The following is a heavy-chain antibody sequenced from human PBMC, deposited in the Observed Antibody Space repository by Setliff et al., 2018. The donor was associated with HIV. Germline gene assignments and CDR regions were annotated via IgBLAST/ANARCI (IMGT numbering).Heavy chain of an antibody. J-gene: IGHJ4*02. CDR3: AGRDYYGIGGITYYFDY. CDR1: LGTIDSRTYY. CDR2: VYISGST. V-gene: IGHV4-61*02. Sequence: TLSLTCTVSLGTIDSRTYYWSWIRQPAGKRLEWLGRVYISGSTNYNPSLRGRVAISLDASRHQFSLKLSSVTAADTAVYYCAGRDYYGIGGITYYFDYWGQGTLVTVSS. D-gene: IGHD3-10*01.